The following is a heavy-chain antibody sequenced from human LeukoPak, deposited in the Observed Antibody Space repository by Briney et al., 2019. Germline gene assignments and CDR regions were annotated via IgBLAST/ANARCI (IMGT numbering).Heavy chain of an antibody. D-gene: IGHD3-3*01. CDR1: GFTLTTYD. CDR2: MNPKSGDT. V-gene: IGHV1-8*01. CDR3: ARGRDLNYYMDV. J-gene: IGHJ6*03. Sequence: ASVRVFCKASGFTLTTYDLDWVRQATGQGREWIGWMNPKSGDTGSAQKFQGRVTMTRNTSINTAYMELSGLRPDDTAVYYCARGRDLNYYMDVWGRGTTVTVSS.